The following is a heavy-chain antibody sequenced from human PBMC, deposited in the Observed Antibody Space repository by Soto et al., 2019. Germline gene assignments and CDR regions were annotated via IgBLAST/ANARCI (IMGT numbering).Heavy chain of an antibody. J-gene: IGHJ3*02. D-gene: IGHD1-7*01. CDR2: ISYDGSNK. CDR3: AKLSITGTDLHAFDI. Sequence: GGSLRLSCAASGFTFSSYGMHWVRQAPGKGLEWVAVISYDGSNKYYADSVKGRFTISRDNSKNTLYLQMNSLRAEGTAVYYCAKLSITGTDLHAFDIWGQGTMVTVSS. CDR1: GFTFSSYG. V-gene: IGHV3-30*18.